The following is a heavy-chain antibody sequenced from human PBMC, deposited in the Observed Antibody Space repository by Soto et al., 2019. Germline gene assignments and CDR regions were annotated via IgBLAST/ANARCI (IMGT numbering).Heavy chain of an antibody. J-gene: IGHJ4*02. CDR2: MSYDGSNK. D-gene: IGHD3-22*01. Sequence: GGSLRLSCAASGFAFSSYDMHWVRQAPGKGLEWVAIMSYDGSNKYYSDSVKGRFTISRDNSNNTLYLQMNSLRAEDTAIYYCAKDQSNSNPLYYFDFWGPGTLVTVSS. CDR1: GFAFSSYD. V-gene: IGHV3-30*18. CDR3: AKDQSNSNPLYYFDF.